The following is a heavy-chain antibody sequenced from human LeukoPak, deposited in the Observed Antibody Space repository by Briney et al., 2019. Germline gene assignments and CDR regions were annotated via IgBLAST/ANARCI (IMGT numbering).Heavy chain of an antibody. V-gene: IGHV3-11*01. D-gene: IGHD3-10*01. CDR3: ARVEEGYGSGRRENYYYYYMDV. J-gene: IGHJ6*03. Sequence: GGSLRLSCAASGFTFSDYNMRWIRQAPGKGLEWVSSISRSGSTKYYADSVKGRFTISRDNAKNSLFLQMNSLRAEDTAVYYCARVEEGYGSGRRENYYYYYMDVWGKGTTVTISS. CDR1: GFTFSDYN. CDR2: ISRSGSTK.